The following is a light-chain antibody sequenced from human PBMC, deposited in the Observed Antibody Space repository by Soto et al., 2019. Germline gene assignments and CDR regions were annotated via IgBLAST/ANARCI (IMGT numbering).Light chain of an antibody. Sequence: QSVLTQPRSVSGSPGQSVTISCTGTISDVGDYNYVSWYQQHPGKAPKLMIYDVSKRPSGVPDRFSGSKSGNTASLTISGLQAEDEADYYCFSHAVSYTWVFGGGTQLTVL. V-gene: IGLV2-11*01. CDR3: FSHAVSYTWV. CDR2: DVS. CDR1: ISDVGDYNY. J-gene: IGLJ3*02.